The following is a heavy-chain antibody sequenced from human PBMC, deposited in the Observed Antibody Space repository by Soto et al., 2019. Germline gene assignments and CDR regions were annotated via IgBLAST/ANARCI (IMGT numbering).Heavy chain of an antibody. J-gene: IGHJ5*02. CDR2: FYSSGSI. CDR3: ARMYSSGSGWFHP. D-gene: IGHD6-19*01. V-gene: IGHV4-31*03. Sequence: SETLSLTCFVSGYPITAGGYYWSWIRHHPGKGLEWIGSFYSSGSIIYNPSLRSRVSISGDTSSNQFSMSLTSVTAADTARYYCARMYSSGSGWFHPWGQGTLVTVSS. CDR1: GYPITAGGYY.